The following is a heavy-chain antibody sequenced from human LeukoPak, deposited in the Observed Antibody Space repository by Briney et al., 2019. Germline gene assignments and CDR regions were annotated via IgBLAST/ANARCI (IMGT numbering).Heavy chain of an antibody. D-gene: IGHD3-22*01. CDR1: GYTLTELS. Sequence: ASVKVSCKVSGYTLTELSMHWVRQAPGKGLEWMGGFDPEDGETIYAQKFLGRVTMTEDTSTDTAYMELSSLRSEDTAVYYCATSGSSGYYDYYGMDVWGQGTTVTVSS. CDR3: ATSGSSGYYDYYGMDV. J-gene: IGHJ6*02. CDR2: FDPEDGET. V-gene: IGHV1-24*01.